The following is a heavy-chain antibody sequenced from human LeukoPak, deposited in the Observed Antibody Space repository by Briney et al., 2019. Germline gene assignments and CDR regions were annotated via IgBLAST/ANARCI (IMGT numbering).Heavy chain of an antibody. V-gene: IGHV3-74*01. Sequence: GGSLRLSCAGSGLTLSSYWMQWVRQAPGKGLVWVSRVNGDGSITNYADSVKGRFTISRDNAKNTLYLQMNSLRAEDTAVYYCARAGEGLLAYSFDIWGQGTMVTVSS. CDR2: VNGDGSIT. CDR1: GLTLSSYW. J-gene: IGHJ3*02. D-gene: IGHD1-26*01. CDR3: ARAGEGLLAYSFDI.